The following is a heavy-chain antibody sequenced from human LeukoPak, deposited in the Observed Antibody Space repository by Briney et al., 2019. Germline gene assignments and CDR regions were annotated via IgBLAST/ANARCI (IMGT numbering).Heavy chain of an antibody. CDR3: AKVRCSGTSCYPNWFDP. CDR2: ISGSGGST. D-gene: IGHD2-2*01. J-gene: IGHJ5*02. CDR1: GFTFSSYA. V-gene: IGHV3-23*01. Sequence: GGSLRLSCAASGFTFSSYAMSWVRQAPGKGLEWVSAISGSGGSTYYADSVKGRFTISRDNSKNTLYLQMNSLRAEDTAVYYRAKVRCSGTSCYPNWFDPWGQGTLVTVSS.